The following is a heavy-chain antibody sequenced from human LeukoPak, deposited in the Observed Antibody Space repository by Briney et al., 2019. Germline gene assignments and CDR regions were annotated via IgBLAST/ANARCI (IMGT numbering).Heavy chain of an antibody. Sequence: GESLRISCKGSGYIFTSYWISWVRQLPGKGLEWMGRIDPSDSYTNYSPSFQGHVTISADKSISTAYLQWSSLKASDTAMYYCARRRGYSYGHSDYWGQGTLVTGSS. CDR1: GYIFTSYW. CDR2: IDPSDSYT. V-gene: IGHV5-10-1*01. J-gene: IGHJ4*01. D-gene: IGHD5-18*01. CDR3: ARRRGYSYGHSDY.